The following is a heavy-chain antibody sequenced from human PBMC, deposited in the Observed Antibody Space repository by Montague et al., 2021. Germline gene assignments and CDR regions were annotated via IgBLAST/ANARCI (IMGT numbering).Heavy chain of an antibody. CDR2: HYDSGDT. CDR3: ARRGRTMGHYHFDY. D-gene: IGHD1/OR15-1a*01. Sequence: SETLSLTCIVSSGSISSFSWAWIRQAPGKALQWTGHHYDSGDTYYNPSLHSRLTFSLDTSRNHFFLRLTSATAADTAVYYCARRGRTMGHYHFDYWGQGTLVTVSS. V-gene: IGHV4-59*01. CDR1: SGSISSFS. J-gene: IGHJ4*02.